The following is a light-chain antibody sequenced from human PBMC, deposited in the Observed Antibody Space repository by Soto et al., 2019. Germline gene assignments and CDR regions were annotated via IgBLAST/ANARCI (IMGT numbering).Light chain of an antibody. CDR1: QSVSSY. J-gene: IGKJ2*01. CDR3: QQRSNWPPGVYT. CDR2: DAS. Sequence: EIVLTQSPVTLSLSPGERATLSCRASQSVSSYLAWYQQKPGQARRLLIYDASNRATGIPARFSGSGSGTDFTLTISSLEPEDFAVYFCQQRSNWPPGVYTFGQGTKLEIK. V-gene: IGKV3-11*01.